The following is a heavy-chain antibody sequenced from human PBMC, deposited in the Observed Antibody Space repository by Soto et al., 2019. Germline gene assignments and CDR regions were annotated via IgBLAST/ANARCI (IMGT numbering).Heavy chain of an antibody. V-gene: IGHV4-39*01. J-gene: IGHJ4*02. CDR3: ATFEIYGSGSYSEPYPFDD. Sequence: PSETLSLTCTVPGDSISSSSNYYWGWIRQPPGKGLEWIGSIYFSGRAYYSPSLKSRVTISVDTPKNQFSLTLNSVTAADTAVYYCATFEIYGSGSYSEPYPFDDWGQGTLVTVSS. CDR2: IYFSGRA. D-gene: IGHD3-10*01. CDR1: GDSISSSSNYY.